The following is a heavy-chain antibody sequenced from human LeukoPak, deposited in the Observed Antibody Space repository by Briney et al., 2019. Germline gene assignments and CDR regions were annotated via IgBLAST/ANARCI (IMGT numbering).Heavy chain of an antibody. CDR1: GFTFSSYA. J-gene: IGHJ4*02. CDR2: ITSNGGRT. CDR3: VKRTMIDMGGYDY. V-gene: IGHV3-64D*06. Sequence: QPGGSLRLSCAASGFTFSSYAMHWVRQAPGKGLEFVSAITSNGGRTHSADSVKGRFTISRDNSKNTLYLQMSSLRSEDTAVYYCVKRTMIDMGGYDYWGQGTLVTVSS. D-gene: IGHD3-22*01.